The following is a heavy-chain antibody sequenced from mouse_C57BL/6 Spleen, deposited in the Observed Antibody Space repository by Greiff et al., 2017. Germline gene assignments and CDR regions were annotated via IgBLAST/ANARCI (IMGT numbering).Heavy chain of an antibody. CDR3: VRHDYYGSTFDY. J-gene: IGHJ2*01. V-gene: IGHV10-1*01. D-gene: IGHD1-1*01. CDR1: GFSFNTYA. Sequence: EVMLVESGGGLVQPKGSLKLSCAASGFSFNTYAMNWVRQAPGKGLEWVARIRSKSNNYATYYADSVKDRFTISRDDSESMLYLQMNNLKTEDTAMYYCVRHDYYGSTFDYWGQGTTLTVSS. CDR2: IRSKSNNYAT.